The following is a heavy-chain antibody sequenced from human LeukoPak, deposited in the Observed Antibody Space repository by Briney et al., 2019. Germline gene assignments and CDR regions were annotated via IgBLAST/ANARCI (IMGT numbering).Heavy chain of an antibody. CDR2: IYPGDSDT. J-gene: IGHJ4*02. CDR1: GYSFTDYW. V-gene: IGHV5-51*01. Sequence: GESLKISCKGSGYSFTDYWIGWVRQMPGKGLEWMGIIYPGDSDTRYSPSFQGQVTISADKSISTAYLQWSSLKASDTAMYYCARGPGIAVAGNYFDYWGQGTLVTVSS. D-gene: IGHD6-19*01. CDR3: ARGPGIAVAGNYFDY.